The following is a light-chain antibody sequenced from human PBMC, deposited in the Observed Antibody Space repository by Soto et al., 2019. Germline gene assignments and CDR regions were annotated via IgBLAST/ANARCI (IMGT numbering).Light chain of an antibody. Sequence: SALTQPASVSGSPGQSITISCTGTISDVGTYNYVSWYQQQPGKAPKVMIYDVSNRPSGVSNRFSGSKSGNTASLTISGLQAEDVADYCCSSCTGSSTSVIFGGVTKLTVL. CDR1: ISDVGTYNY. V-gene: IGLV2-14*03. CDR3: SSCTGSSTSVI. J-gene: IGLJ2*01. CDR2: DVS.